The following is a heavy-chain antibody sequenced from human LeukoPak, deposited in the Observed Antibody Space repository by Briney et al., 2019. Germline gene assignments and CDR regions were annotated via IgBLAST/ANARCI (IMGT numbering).Heavy chain of an antibody. CDR3: ARDMRGYSDDASFISFDI. J-gene: IGHJ3*02. CDR1: GGSISSYY. D-gene: IGHD3-22*01. V-gene: IGHV4-59*01. Sequence: SETLSLTCTVSGGSISSYYWSWIRQPPGKGLEWIGYIYYSGSTTYNPSLKSRVTISVDTSKKQFSLKLASVTAADTAIYYCARDMRGYSDDASFISFDIWGRRTVVTVSS. CDR2: IYYSGST.